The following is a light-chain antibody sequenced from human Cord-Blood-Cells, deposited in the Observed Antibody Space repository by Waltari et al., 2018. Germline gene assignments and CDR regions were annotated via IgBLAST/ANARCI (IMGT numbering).Light chain of an antibody. Sequence: AIQLTQSLFSLSASFAYRVTITCRASQGISSALAWYQQKPGKAPKLLIYDACSLESGVPSRFSGSGFVTDFTLTFSSLQPEDFATYYCQQFNSYPLTFAVGTKVEIK. CDR3: QQFNSYPLT. J-gene: IGKJ4*01. V-gene: IGKV1-13*02. CDR1: QGISSA. CDR2: DAC.